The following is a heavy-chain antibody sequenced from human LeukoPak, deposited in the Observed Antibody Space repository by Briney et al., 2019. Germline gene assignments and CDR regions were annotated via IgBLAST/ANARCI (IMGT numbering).Heavy chain of an antibody. CDR3: ARGNSGYDFFYVGNFDY. J-gene: IGHJ4*02. CDR1: GGSISSGDYY. CDR2: IYYSGST. V-gene: IGHV4-30-4*08. Sequence: SATLSLTCTVSGGSISSGDYYWSWIRQPPGKGLEWIGYIYYSGSTYYNPSLKSRVTMSVDTSKNQFSLKLSSVTAADTAVYYCARGNSGYDFFYVGNFDYWGQGTLVTVSS. D-gene: IGHD5-12*01.